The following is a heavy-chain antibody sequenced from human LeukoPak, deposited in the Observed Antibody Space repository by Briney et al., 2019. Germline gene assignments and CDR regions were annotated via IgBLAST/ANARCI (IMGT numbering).Heavy chain of an antibody. D-gene: IGHD3-22*01. V-gene: IGHV3-30-3*01. CDR2: ISYDGSNK. J-gene: IGHJ3*02. Sequence: GGSLRLSCAASGFTFSSYAMHWVRQAPGKGLEWVAVISYDGSNKYYADSVKGRFTISRDNSKNSLYLQMNILRAEDTAVYYCARSTRRSGYYLPDAFDIWGPGTIVTVSS. CDR3: ARSTRRSGYYLPDAFDI. CDR1: GFTFSSYA.